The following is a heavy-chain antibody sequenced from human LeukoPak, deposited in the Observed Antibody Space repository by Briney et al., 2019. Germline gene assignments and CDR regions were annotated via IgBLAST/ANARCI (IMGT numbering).Heavy chain of an antibody. CDR1: RFTFSNYW. J-gene: IGHJ4*02. Sequence: PGGSLRLSCAASRFTFSNYWMNWFRQAPGKGLEWVANINQDGSEKNYVDSVKGRFTISRDNAENSLYLQMNSLGAEDTAVYYCATDRVSSRQKRFDYSGQGTLVTVCS. V-gene: IGHV3-7*01. CDR2: INQDGSEK. CDR3: ATDRVSSRQKRFDY. D-gene: IGHD6-13*01.